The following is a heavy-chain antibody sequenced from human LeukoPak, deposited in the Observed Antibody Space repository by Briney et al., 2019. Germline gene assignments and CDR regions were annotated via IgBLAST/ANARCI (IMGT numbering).Heavy chain of an antibody. CDR2: ISSSGSTI. D-gene: IGHD5-18*01. J-gene: IGHJ4*02. CDR3: AREFTAMVAFDY. V-gene: IGHV3-48*04. CDR1: GFTFSSYA. Sequence: TGGSLRLSCAASGFTFSSYAMNWIRQAPGKGLEWVSYISSSGSTIYYADSVKGRFTISSDNAKNSLYLQMNSLRAEDTAVYYCAREFTAMVAFDYWGQGTLVTVSS.